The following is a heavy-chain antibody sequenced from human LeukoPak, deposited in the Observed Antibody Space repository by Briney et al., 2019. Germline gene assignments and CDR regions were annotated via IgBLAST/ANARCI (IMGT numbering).Heavy chain of an antibody. CDR2: IYYSGST. J-gene: IGHJ6*02. CDR3: AGAVAAYYYYYGMDV. D-gene: IGHD6-19*01. Sequence: SETLSLTCTVSGGSVSSGSYYWSWVRQPPGKGLEWIGYIYYSGSTNYNPSLKSRVTMSVDKSKNQFSLKLSSVTAADTAVYYCAGAVAAYYYYYGMDVWGQGTTVTVS. CDR1: GGSVSSGSYY. V-gene: IGHV4-61*01.